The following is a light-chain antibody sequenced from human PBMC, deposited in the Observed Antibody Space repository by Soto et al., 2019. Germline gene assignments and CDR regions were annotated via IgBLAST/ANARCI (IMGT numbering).Light chain of an antibody. CDR1: QGISSY. J-gene: IGKJ4*01. CDR3: QQVNVYPST. V-gene: IGKV1-9*01. Sequence: IQLTQSPSSLFASVGDRVTITCRASQGISSYLGWYQQKPGKAPNLLIYDASTLHSGVPSRFSGGGSGTDFTLTISSLQPEDFATYYCQQVNVYPSTFGGGTKVEIK. CDR2: DAS.